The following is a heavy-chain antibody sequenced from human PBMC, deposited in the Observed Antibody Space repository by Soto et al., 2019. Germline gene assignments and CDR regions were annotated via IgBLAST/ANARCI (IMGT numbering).Heavy chain of an antibody. CDR3: ARSTYCSGGSCYSDNAFDI. Sequence: GASVKVSCEASGYTFTGYYMHWVRQAPGQGLEWMGWINPNSGGTNYAQKFQGWVTMTRDTSISTAYMELSRLRSDDTAVYYCARSTYCSGGSCYSDNAFDIWGQGTMVTVSS. J-gene: IGHJ3*02. CDR1: GYTFTGYY. V-gene: IGHV1-2*04. D-gene: IGHD2-15*01. CDR2: INPNSGGT.